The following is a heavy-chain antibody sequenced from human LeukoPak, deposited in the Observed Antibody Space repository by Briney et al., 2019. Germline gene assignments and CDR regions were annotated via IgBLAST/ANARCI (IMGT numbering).Heavy chain of an antibody. V-gene: IGHV4-4*07. CDR1: VRSIRVYY. CDR2: IYTSGNT. J-gene: IGHJ5*02. Sequence: SDTLSLPCTVSVRSIRVYYWRWIPQHAAKGLEWIGRIYTSGNTNYNPYLKSRVTMSVDTSKNQFSLKLNSVTAADTAVYYCATDSGYDLTWGQGTLVTVSS. CDR3: ATDSGYDLT. D-gene: IGHD5-12*01.